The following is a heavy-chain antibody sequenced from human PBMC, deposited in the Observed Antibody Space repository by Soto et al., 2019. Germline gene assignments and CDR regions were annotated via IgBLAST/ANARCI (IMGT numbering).Heavy chain of an antibody. CDR2: IYYSGST. J-gene: IGHJ4*02. Sequence: SETLSLTCTVSCGSISSGDYYWSWIRQPPGKGLEWIGYIYYSGSTYYNPSLKSRVTISVDTSKNQFSLKLSSVTAADTAVYYCARGGYYDSSGYYPLDYWGQGTLVTVSS. CDR3: ARGGYYDSSGYYPLDY. V-gene: IGHV4-30-4*01. CDR1: CGSISSGDYY. D-gene: IGHD3-22*01.